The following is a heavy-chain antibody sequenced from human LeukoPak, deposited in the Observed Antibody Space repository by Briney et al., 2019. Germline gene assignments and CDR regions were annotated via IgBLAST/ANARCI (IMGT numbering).Heavy chain of an antibody. D-gene: IGHD3-22*01. CDR3: ARAPRHYYDSSGYVDY. J-gene: IGHJ4*02. CDR2: ISSSGSTI. Sequence: GGSLRLSCAASGFTFSSYEMNWVRQAPGKGLEWVSYISSSGSTIYYADSVKGRFTISRDNAKNSLYLQMNSLRAEDTAVYYCARAPRHYYDSSGYVDYWGQGTLVTVS. CDR1: GFTFSSYE. V-gene: IGHV3-48*03.